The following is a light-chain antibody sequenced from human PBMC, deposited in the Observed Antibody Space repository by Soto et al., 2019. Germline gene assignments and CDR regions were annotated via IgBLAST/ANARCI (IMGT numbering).Light chain of an antibody. CDR3: QKYDSAPWT. V-gene: IGKV1-27*01. CDR1: QGISNY. Sequence: EIQMTQSPSSLSASVGDRVTITCRASQGISNYLAWYQQKPGKVPKLLIYGASTLQSGVPSRLSGSGSGTDFTLIINSLQPEDVATYYCQKYDSAPWTCGQGTKVEI. CDR2: GAS. J-gene: IGKJ1*01.